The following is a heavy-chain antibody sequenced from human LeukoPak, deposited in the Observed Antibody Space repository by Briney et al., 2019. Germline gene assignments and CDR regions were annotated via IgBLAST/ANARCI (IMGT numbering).Heavy chain of an antibody. Sequence: GSSVKVSCKASGGTFSSYAISWVRQAPGQGREWMVRIIPILGIANYAQKFQGRVTITADKSTSTAYMELSSLRSEDTAVYYCARDQDIAAAGTESGYMDVWGQGTTVTVSS. J-gene: IGHJ6*03. V-gene: IGHV1-69*04. CDR3: ARDQDIAAAGTESGYMDV. CDR2: IIPILGIA. CDR1: GGTFSSYA. D-gene: IGHD6-13*01.